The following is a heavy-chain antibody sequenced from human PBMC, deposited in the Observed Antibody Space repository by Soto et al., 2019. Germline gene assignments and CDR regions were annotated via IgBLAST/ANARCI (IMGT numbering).Heavy chain of an antibody. V-gene: IGHV1-46*01. Sequence: ASVNGSCKAAGYSFTSYYMHWVLQAPGQGLEWMGIINPSGGSTSYAQEFQGRVTMTRDTSTSTVYMELSSLRSEDTAVYYCARAPMITFGGVLLISIYFVYCCQ. D-gene: IGHD3-16*01. CDR3: ARAPMITFGGVLLISIYFVY. CDR1: GYSFTSYY. CDR2: INPSGGST. J-gene: IGHJ4*02.